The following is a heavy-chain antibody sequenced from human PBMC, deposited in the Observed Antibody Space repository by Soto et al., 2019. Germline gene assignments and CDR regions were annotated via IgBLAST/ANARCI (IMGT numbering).Heavy chain of an antibody. Sequence: ASVKVSCKASGYTLTGYYMHWVRQAPGQGLEWMGWINPNSGGTNYAQKFQGWVTMTRDTSSSTVYMELSRLRFDDTAVYFCARGGFYCIGGSCYLDYWGQGTLVTVSS. J-gene: IGHJ4*02. CDR1: GYTLTGYY. D-gene: IGHD2-15*01. CDR3: ARGGFYCIGGSCYLDY. CDR2: INPNSGGT. V-gene: IGHV1-2*04.